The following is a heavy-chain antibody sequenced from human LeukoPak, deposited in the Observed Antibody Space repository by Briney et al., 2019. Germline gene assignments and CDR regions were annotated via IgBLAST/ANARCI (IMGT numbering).Heavy chain of an antibody. CDR2: INPNSGGT. V-gene: IGHV1-2*02. CDR1: GYTFTGYY. Sequence: GASVKVSCKASGYTFTGYYMHWVRQAPGQRLEWMGWINPNSGGTNYAQKFQGRVTMTRDTSISTAYMELSRLRSDDTAVYYCASCIAVAGTDDAFDIWGQGTMVTVSS. J-gene: IGHJ3*02. D-gene: IGHD6-19*01. CDR3: ASCIAVAGTDDAFDI.